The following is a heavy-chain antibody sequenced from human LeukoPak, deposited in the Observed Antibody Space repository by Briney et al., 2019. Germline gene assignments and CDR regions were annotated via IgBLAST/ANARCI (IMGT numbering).Heavy chain of an antibody. CDR1: GYRFPIYW. CDR2: IYPGDSDT. CDR3: ARRNSGYSTDY. Sequence: GESLKISCKASGYRFPIYWIAWVRQMPGKGLEWMGTIYPGDSDTRYSPSFQGQVTISADKSISTAYLQWNSLKASDTAMYYRARRNSGYSTDYWGQGTLVTISS. D-gene: IGHD3-22*01. V-gene: IGHV5-51*01. J-gene: IGHJ4*02.